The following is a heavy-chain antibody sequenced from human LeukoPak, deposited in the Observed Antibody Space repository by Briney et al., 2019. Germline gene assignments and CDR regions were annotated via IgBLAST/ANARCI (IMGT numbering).Heavy chain of an antibody. V-gene: IGHV3-23*01. CDR3: ATDRKYGGYGYFDY. CDR1: GFTFGSYA. Sequence: GGSLRLSCAASGFTFGSYAMSWVRQAPGRGLEWVSAINYSGGNTYYADSVKGRFSISRDNSKNTLSLQMNSLRAEDTAVYYCATDRKYGGYGYFDYWGQGTLVTVSS. CDR2: INYSGGNT. J-gene: IGHJ4*02. D-gene: IGHD5-12*01.